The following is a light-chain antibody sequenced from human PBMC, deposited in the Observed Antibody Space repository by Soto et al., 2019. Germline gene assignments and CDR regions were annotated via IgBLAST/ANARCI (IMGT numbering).Light chain of an antibody. CDR2: GNS. CDR3: QSYDSSLSVV. Sequence: QAVVTQPPSVSGAPGQTVTISCTGSSANIGAGYDVHWYQQFPGPAPKLLIYGNSNRPSGVPDRFSGSKSGTSASLAITGLQAEDEADYYCQSYDSSLSVVFGGGTKLTVL. J-gene: IGLJ2*01. V-gene: IGLV1-40*01. CDR1: SANIGAGYD.